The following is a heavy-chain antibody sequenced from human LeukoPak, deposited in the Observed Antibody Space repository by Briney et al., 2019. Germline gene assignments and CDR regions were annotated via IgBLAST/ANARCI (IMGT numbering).Heavy chain of an antibody. CDR3: ARAGYGDSDFDY. J-gene: IGHJ4*02. D-gene: IGHD4-17*01. Sequence: SETLSLTCAVYGGSFSGYYWSWIRQPPGKGLEWIGEINHSGNTYYNPSLKSRVTISVDTSKNQFSLKLNSVTAADTAVYYCARAGYGDSDFDYWGQGTLVTVSS. CDR2: INHSGNT. V-gene: IGHV4-34*01. CDR1: GGSFSGYY.